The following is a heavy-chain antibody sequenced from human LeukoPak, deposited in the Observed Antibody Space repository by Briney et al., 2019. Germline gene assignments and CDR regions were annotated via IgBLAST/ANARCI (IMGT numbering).Heavy chain of an antibody. CDR1: GFTFDDYA. J-gene: IGHJ4*02. CDR3: AKATGGYCSSTSCRTDFDY. D-gene: IGHD2-2*01. CDR2: ISWNSGSI. V-gene: IGHV3-9*01. Sequence: GGSLRLSCAASGFTFDDYAMHWVRQAPGKGLEWASGISWNSGSIGYADSVKGRFTISRDNAKNSLYLQMNSLRAEDTALYYCAKATGGYCSSTSCRTDFDYWGQGTLVTVSS.